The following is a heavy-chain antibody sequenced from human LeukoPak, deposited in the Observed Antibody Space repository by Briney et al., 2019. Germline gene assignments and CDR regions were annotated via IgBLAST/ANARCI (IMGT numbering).Heavy chain of an antibody. CDR3: AIRYSGAYNDY. CDR1: GYSFITYW. CDR2: IYPGDSDT. Sequence: GESLKISCKGSGYSFITYWIGWVRQMPGKGLEWMGIIYPGDSDTRYSPSFQGQVTISVDKSISTAYLQWSSLKASDTAMYYCAIRYSGAYNDYWGQGTLVTVSS. J-gene: IGHJ4*02. V-gene: IGHV5-51*01. D-gene: IGHD1-26*01.